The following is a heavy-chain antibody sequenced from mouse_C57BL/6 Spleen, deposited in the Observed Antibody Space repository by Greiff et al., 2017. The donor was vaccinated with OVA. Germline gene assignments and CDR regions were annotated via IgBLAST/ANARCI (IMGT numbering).Heavy chain of an antibody. CDR1: GFTFSDYG. Sequence: EVQLQESGGGLVKPGGSLKLSCAASGFTFSDYGMHWVRQAPEKGLEWVAYISSGSSTIYYADTVKGRFTISRDNAKNTLFLQMTSLRSEDTAMYYCARTSLGDYWGQGTSVTVSS. CDR3: ARTSLGDY. CDR2: ISSGSSTI. J-gene: IGHJ4*01. V-gene: IGHV5-17*01. D-gene: IGHD3-3*01.